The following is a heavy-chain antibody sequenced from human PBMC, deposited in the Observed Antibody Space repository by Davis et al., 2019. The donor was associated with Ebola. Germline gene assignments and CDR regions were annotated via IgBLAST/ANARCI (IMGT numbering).Heavy chain of an antibody. V-gene: IGHV1-3*01. D-gene: IGHD2-21*01. CDR1: GYTFTSYA. J-gene: IGHJ4*02. Sequence: ASVKVSCKASGYTFTSYAMHWVRQAPGQRLEWMGWINAGNGNTKYSQKFQGRVTMTRNTSISTAYMELSSLRSDDTAVYYCARGYSPKCRTGDCVNDYWGQGTLVTVSS. CDR3: ARGYSPKCRTGDCVNDY. CDR2: INAGNGNT.